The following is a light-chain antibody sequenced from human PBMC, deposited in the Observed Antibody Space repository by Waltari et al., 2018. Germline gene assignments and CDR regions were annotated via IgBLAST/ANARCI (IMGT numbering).Light chain of an antibody. CDR3: QQSYTTPRT. Sequence: IQMTQSPSSLSASVGARVTITCLASQSIGTYLNWYQHKPGRAPELLIYAESTLQGGVPSRFSGSGSETHFTLAISSLQREDFATYYCQQSYTTPRTFGQGTKVEIK. V-gene: IGKV1-39*01. J-gene: IGKJ1*01. CDR2: AES. CDR1: QSIGTY.